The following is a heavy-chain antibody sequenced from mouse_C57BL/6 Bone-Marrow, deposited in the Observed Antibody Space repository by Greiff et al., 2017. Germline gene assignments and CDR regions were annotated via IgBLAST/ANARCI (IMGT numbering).Heavy chain of an antibody. CDR2: IDPENGDT. D-gene: IGHD1-1*01. CDR1: GFNIKDDY. CDR3: TTDYGSSWDYFDY. V-gene: IGHV14-4*01. J-gene: IGHJ2*01. Sequence: VQLKESGAELVRPGASVKLSCTASGFNIKDDYMHWVKQRPEQGLEWIGWIDPENGDTEYASKFQGKATITADTSSNTAYLQLSSLTSEDTAVYYCTTDYGSSWDYFDYWGQGTTLTVSS.